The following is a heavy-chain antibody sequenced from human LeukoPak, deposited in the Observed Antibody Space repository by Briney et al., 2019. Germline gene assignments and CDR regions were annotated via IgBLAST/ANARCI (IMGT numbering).Heavy chain of an antibody. CDR1: GGSISSYY. Sequence: NPSETLSLTCTVSGGSISSYYWSWIRQPPGKGLEWIGYIYYSGSTNYNPSLKSRVTILVDTSKNQFSLKLSSVTAADTAVYYCARLPYYYGMDVWGQGTTVTVSS. V-gene: IGHV4-59*08. CDR2: IYYSGST. CDR3: ARLPYYYGMDV. J-gene: IGHJ6*02.